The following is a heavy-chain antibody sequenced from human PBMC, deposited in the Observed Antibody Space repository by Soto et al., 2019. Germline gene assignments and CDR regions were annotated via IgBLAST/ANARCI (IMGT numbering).Heavy chain of an antibody. D-gene: IGHD3-9*01. CDR1: GYTFTSYG. CDR3: ARGLYYDILTGYRGAVDP. Sequence: ASVKVSCKASGYTFTSYGISWVRQAPGQGLEWMGWISAYNGNTNYAQKLQGRVTMTTDTSTSTAYMELRSLRSDDTAVYYCARGLYYDILTGYRGAVDPWGQGTLVTVSS. J-gene: IGHJ5*02. CDR2: ISAYNGNT. V-gene: IGHV1-18*01.